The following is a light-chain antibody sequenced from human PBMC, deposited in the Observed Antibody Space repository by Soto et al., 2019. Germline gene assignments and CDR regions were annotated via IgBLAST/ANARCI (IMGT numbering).Light chain of an antibody. CDR1: QGISSY. J-gene: IGKJ1*01. CDR3: QQYYSYPRT. CDR2: AAS. Sequence: AIRMTQSPSSFSASTGDRVTITCRASQGISSYLAWYKQKPGKAPKLLIYAASTLQSGVPSRFSGSGSGTDFTLTICCLQSEDFATYYCQQYYSYPRTFGQGTKVEIK. V-gene: IGKV1-8*01.